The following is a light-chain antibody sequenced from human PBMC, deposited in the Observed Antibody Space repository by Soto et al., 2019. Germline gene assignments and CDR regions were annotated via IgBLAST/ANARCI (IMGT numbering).Light chain of an antibody. CDR1: QNLVYSDGNIY. J-gene: IGKJ1*01. CDR2: KVS. Sequence: QTAISRACTRERPESMSCGASQNLVYSDGNIYLSWFHQRPGQSPRRLIYKVSNRESGVPDRFSGSGSGTEFTLRISTVEAEDVGVYYCMQGTHWPTFGQGT. V-gene: IGKV2-30*01. CDR3: MQGTHWPT.